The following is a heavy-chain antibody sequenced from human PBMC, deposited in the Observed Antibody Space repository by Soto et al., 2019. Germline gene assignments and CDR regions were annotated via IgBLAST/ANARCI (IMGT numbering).Heavy chain of an antibody. D-gene: IGHD4-17*01. J-gene: IGHJ4*02. V-gene: IGHV4-39*01. Sequence: QLQLQESGPGLVKPSETLSLTCTVSGGSISSSSYYWGWIRQPPGKGLEWIGSIYYSGSTYYNPSLKSRVTISVDTSKNQFSLKLSSVTAADTAVYYCARPTTVTTTHPLDYWGQGTLVTVSS. CDR2: IYYSGST. CDR3: ARPTTVTTTHPLDY. CDR1: GGSISSSSYY.